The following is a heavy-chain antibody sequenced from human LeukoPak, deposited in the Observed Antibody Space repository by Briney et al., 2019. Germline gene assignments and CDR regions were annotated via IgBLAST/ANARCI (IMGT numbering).Heavy chain of an antibody. V-gene: IGHV1-2*02. J-gene: IGHJ4*02. D-gene: IGHD3-22*01. CDR1: GGTSSSYA. CDR3: ARAFSPEPQSITMIVVGGFDY. Sequence: GASVKVSCKASGGTSSSYAISWVRQAPGQGLEWMGWINPNSGGTNYAQKFQGRVTMTRDTSISTAYMELSRLRSDDTAVYYCARAFSPEPQSITMIVVGGFDYWGQGTLGTVSS. CDR2: INPNSGGT.